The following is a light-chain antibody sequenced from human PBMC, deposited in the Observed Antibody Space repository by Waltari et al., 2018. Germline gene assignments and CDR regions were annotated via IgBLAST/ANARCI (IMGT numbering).Light chain of an antibody. J-gene: IGLJ1*01. Sequence: QSALTQPRSVSGSPGQSVTISCTATSSDVGRFDYVPWFQQYPGKAPKLMIYDVNKRPSGVPHRFSGSKSGNTASLTISGLQAEDEADYYCCSYAGSYTFVFGTGTKVTVL. CDR3: CSYAGSYTFV. V-gene: IGLV2-11*01. CDR1: SSDVGRFDY. CDR2: DVN.